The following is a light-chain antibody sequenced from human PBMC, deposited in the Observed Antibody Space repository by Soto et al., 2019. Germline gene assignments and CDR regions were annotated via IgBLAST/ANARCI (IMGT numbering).Light chain of an antibody. CDR1: QSVGSY. CDR2: DAS. J-gene: IGKJ5*01. CDR3: QQRSNWLIT. Sequence: EIVLTQSPATLSLSPGERATLSCRASQSVGSYLAWYQQKPGQAPRLLIYDASNRATGIPARFSGSGSGTDFTLTISSLEPEDSAVYYCQQRSNWLITFGQGTRLAIK. V-gene: IGKV3-11*01.